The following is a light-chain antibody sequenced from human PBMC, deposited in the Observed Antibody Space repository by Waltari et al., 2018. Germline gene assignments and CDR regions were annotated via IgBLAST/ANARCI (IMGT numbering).Light chain of an antibody. V-gene: IGLV1-40*01. J-gene: IGLJ3*02. CDR3: QSYDISLSEGV. Sequence: QSVLTQPPSVSGAPGERVTISCTGTSSNIGAGYDVHWYQLLPGTAPKLLIHAHSGRPPGVPGRVSGFKSGTSDFLTITGLQAEDEGDYYGQSYDISLSEGVFGGGTKLTVL. CDR2: AHS. CDR1: SSNIGAGYD.